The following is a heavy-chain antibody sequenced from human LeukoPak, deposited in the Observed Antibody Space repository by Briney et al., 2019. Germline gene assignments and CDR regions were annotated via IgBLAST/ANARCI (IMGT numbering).Heavy chain of an antibody. D-gene: IGHD1-1*01. J-gene: IGHJ5*02. CDR2: IDPSDSYT. CDR3: ARQPEGTWFDP. V-gene: IGHV5-10-1*01. CDR1: GYSFTSNW. Sequence: GESLRISRKGSGYSFTSNWISWVRQMPGKGLEWMERIDPSDSYTNYSPSFQGHVTISADKSISTAYLQWSSLKASDTAMYYCARQPEGTWFDPWGQGTLVTVSS.